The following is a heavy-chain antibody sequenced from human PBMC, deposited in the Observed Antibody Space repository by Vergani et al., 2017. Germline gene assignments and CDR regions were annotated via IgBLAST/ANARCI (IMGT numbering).Heavy chain of an antibody. CDR3: ARDRWELLLGNDY. Sequence: QVQLQESGPGLVKPSQTLSLTCSVSGDSISSGVYYWNWIRQHPGKGLEWIGSIYHSGSTYYNPSLKSRVTISVDTSKNQFSLKLSSVTAADTAVYYCARDRWELLLGNDYWGQGTLVTVSS. V-gene: IGHV4-38-2*02. D-gene: IGHD1-26*01. J-gene: IGHJ4*02. CDR2: IYHSGST. CDR1: GDSISSGVYY.